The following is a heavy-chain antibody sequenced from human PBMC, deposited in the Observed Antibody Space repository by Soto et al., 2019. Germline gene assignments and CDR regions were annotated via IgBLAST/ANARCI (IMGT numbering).Heavy chain of an antibody. D-gene: IGHD3-22*01. CDR3: ARHSGSSGYYFYYYYGLDV. V-gene: IGHV1-69*01. Sequence: QVQLVQSGAEVKKPGSSVKVSCKASGGTFSSYAISWVRQAPGHGLARMGGIIPIFGTANYAQKFQGRVTITADGSTSTAYMELSSLRSEDTAVYYCARHSGSSGYYFYYYYGLDVWGQGTTVTVAS. J-gene: IGHJ6*02. CDR2: IIPIFGTA. CDR1: GGTFSSYA.